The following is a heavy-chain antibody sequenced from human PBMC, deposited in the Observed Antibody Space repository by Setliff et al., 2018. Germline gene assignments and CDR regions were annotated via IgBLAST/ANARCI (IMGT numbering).Heavy chain of an antibody. CDR2: IWPDDSDT. V-gene: IGHV5-51*01. CDR3: ARGPDSGGWWSHRPYYFDN. Sequence: ESLKISCQASGYSFSTFWIGWVRRMPGKGLEWMGVIWPDDSDTTYSPPFRGEVTISADKSVNTAYLQWDSLRASDTAIYYCARGPDSGGWWSHRPYYFDNWGQGTVVTVSS. CDR1: GYSFSTFW. J-gene: IGHJ4*02. D-gene: IGHD3-22*01.